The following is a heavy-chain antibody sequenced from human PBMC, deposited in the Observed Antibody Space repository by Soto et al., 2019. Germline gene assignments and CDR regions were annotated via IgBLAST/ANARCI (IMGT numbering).Heavy chain of an antibody. J-gene: IGHJ6*02. Sequence: QVQLVQSGAEVKKPGASVKVSCKASGYTFTSYGISWVRQAPGQGLEWMGWISAYNGNTHYAQKLQGRVTMTTDTSTSTAYMARRSLRSDATAVYYCPRGATATTRSGMDVWGQGTTVTVSS. D-gene: IGHD5-18*01. CDR2: ISAYNGNT. CDR1: GYTFTSYG. V-gene: IGHV1-18*01. CDR3: PRGATATTRSGMDV.